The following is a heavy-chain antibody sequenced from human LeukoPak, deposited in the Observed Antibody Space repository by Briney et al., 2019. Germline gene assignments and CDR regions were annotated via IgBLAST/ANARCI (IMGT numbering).Heavy chain of an antibody. CDR2: INHSGST. D-gene: IGHD3-3*01. Sequence: SETLSLTCAVYGGSFSGYYWSWIRQPPGKGLEWIGEINHSGSTNYNPSLKSRVTISVDTSKNQFSLKLSSVTAADTAVYYCARGITIFGVIPLADIWGQGTMVTVSS. CDR3: ARGITIFGVIPLADI. CDR1: GGSFSGYY. V-gene: IGHV4-34*01. J-gene: IGHJ3*02.